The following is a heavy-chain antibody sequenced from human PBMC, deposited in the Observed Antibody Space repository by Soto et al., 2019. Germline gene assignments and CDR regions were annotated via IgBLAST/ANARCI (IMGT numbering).Heavy chain of an antibody. CDR3: ARWVAGAADC. D-gene: IGHD2-15*01. Sequence: VRLSCAASGFASSDNYMDWVRQAPGKGLEWLGRTKNKGQSFTIEYAPSVKGRFIISRDDSKNSVFLQINSLRTDDTAVYYCARWVAGAADCWGQGTQVTVSS. CDR2: TKNKGQSFTI. J-gene: IGHJ4*02. V-gene: IGHV3-72*01. CDR1: GFASSDNY.